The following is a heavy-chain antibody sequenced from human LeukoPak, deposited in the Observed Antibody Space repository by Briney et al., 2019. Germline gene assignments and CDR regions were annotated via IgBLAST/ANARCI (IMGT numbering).Heavy chain of an antibody. V-gene: IGHV3-30*03. Sequence: PGRSLRLSCAASGFTFSSYGMHWVRQAPGKGLEWVAVISYDGSNKYYADSVKGRFTISRDNAKNSLFLQMHSLRAEDTAVYYCARVGPAVAGQNLDYWGQGTLVTVSS. J-gene: IGHJ4*02. D-gene: IGHD6-19*01. CDR1: GFTFSSYG. CDR3: ARVGPAVAGQNLDY. CDR2: ISYDGSNK.